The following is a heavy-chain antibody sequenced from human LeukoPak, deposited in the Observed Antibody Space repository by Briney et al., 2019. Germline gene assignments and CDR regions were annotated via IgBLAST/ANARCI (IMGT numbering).Heavy chain of an antibody. V-gene: IGHV3-23*01. CDR2: ISGTGDNT. D-gene: IGHD4/OR15-4a*01. CDR1: GFTFSGFA. J-gene: IGHJ6*01. Sequence: GGSLRLSCAASGFTFSGFAMSWVRRPPGKGLEWVSGISGTGDNTLYADSVKGRFTISRDNSKNTLYLEMNSLRAEDTAIYYCAKMKGQPLAKYYMDVWGQGTTVTVSS. CDR3: AKMKGQPLAKYYMDV.